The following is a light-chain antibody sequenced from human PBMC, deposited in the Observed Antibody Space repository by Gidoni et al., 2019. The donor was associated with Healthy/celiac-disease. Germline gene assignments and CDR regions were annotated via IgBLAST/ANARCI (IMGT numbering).Light chain of an antibody. CDR1: QSVSSSY. V-gene: IGKV3-20*01. CDR3: QQYGSSRT. Sequence: EIVLTQSPGTLSLSPGERATLSCRASQSVSSSYLAWYQQKPGQAPRLLNYGASSRATGIPDRFSGSGSGTDFTLTISRLEPEDFAVYYCQQYGSSRTFGQGTKVEIK. CDR2: GAS. J-gene: IGKJ1*01.